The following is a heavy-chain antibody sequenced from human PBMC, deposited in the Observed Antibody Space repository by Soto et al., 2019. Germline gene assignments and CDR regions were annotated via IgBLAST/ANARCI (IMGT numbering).Heavy chain of an antibody. D-gene: IGHD3-9*01. J-gene: IGHJ4*02. CDR3: AAIVTLVDY. Sequence: QVQLVQSGAELKKPGSSVKVSCKASGGTFSISAISWVRQAPGQGLDWMGGIIPIFGTAKYAQKFQGRITITADASTSIAYMELSSLRSEDTAVYYCAAIVTLVDYWGQGTLVTVSS. V-gene: IGHV1-69*01. CDR2: IIPIFGTA. CDR1: GGTFSISA.